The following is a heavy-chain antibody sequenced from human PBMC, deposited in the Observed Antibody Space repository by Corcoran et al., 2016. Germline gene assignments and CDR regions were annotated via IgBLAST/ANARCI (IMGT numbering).Heavy chain of an antibody. Sequence: QVQLVQSGAEVKKPGASVKVSCKASGYTFTGYYMHWVRQAPGQGLEWMGWINPNSGGTNYAQKFQGWVTMTRDTSISTAYMELSRLRSDDTAVYYCASHYYYGSGHSDYYYYGMDVWGQGTTVTVSS. CDR1: GYTFTGYY. CDR3: ASHYYYGSGHSDYYYYGMDV. J-gene: IGHJ6*02. D-gene: IGHD3-10*01. V-gene: IGHV1-2*04. CDR2: INPNSGGT.